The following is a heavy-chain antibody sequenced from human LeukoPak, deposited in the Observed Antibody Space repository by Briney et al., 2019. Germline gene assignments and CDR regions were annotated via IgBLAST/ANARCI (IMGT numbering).Heavy chain of an antibody. J-gene: IGHJ4*02. CDR2: IWYDGSNK. CDR1: GFTFSSYG. CDR3: ARDGRSGGSHYFDY. V-gene: IGHV3-33*01. D-gene: IGHD2-15*01. Sequence: GRSLRLSCAASGFTFSSYGMHWVRQAPGKWLEWEAVIWYDGSNKYYADSVKGRFTISRDNSKNTLYLQMNSLRAEDTAVYYCARDGRSGGSHYFDYWGQGTLVTVST.